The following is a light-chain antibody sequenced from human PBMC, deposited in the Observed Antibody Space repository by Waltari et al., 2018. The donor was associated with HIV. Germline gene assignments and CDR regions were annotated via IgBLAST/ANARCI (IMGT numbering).Light chain of an antibody. CDR2: QDD. CDR3: QAWDRSTTVV. Sequence: SYELTQPPSVSVSPGQTARITCSGNKLGDKYACWYQQKPGQSPVLVMYQDDRRPAGFPERFSGSNSGNTATLTISGTQAMDGAGYCCQAWDRSTTVVFGGGTKVTVL. J-gene: IGLJ2*01. CDR1: KLGDKY. V-gene: IGLV3-1*01.